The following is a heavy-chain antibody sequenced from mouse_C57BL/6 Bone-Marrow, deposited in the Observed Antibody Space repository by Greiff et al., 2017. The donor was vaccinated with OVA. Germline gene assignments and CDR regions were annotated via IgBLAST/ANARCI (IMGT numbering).Heavy chain of an antibody. CDR1: GYTFTSYT. V-gene: IGHV1-4*01. CDR3: GGLRGLRARDY. D-gene: IGHD3-1*01. CDR2: INPSSGYT. Sequence: VQLQQSGAELARPGASVKLSCKASGYTFTSYTMHWVKQRPGQGLEWIGYINPSSGYTKYNQKFKDKATLTADKSSSTTYMQLSSLTSEDSAVDYCGGLRGLRARDYWGQGTSVTVSS. J-gene: IGHJ4*01.